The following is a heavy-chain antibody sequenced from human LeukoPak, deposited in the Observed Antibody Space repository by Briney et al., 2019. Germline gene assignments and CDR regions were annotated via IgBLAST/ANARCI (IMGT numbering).Heavy chain of an antibody. CDR2: ISWNSGSI. CDR3: AKDNRRHYTSGPNPDSLH. D-gene: IGHD6-19*01. CDR1: GFIFNNNA. J-gene: IGHJ4*02. Sequence: GGSLRPSCAGSGFIFNNNAMHWVRQPPGKGLEWVSGISWNSGSIDYADSVKGRFTISRDNAKNSLYLQMNSLRVEDTAFYYCAKDNRRHYTSGPNPDSLHWGQGALVTVSS. V-gene: IGHV3-9*01.